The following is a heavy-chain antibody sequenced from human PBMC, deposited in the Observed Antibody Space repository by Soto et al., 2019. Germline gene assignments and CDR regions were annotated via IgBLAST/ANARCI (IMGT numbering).Heavy chain of an antibody. Sequence: QVQLQESGPGLVKPSGTLSLTCAVSSGSISSSNWWSWVRQPPGKGLEWIGEIYHSGSTNYNPSLKSRVTISVDKSKNQFSLKLSSVTAADTAVYYCATHDGCSGGSCKHGGYYYYYMDVWGKGTTVTVSS. CDR1: SGSISSSNW. J-gene: IGHJ6*03. CDR2: IYHSGST. D-gene: IGHD2-15*01. V-gene: IGHV4-4*02. CDR3: ATHDGCSGGSCKHGGYYYYYMDV.